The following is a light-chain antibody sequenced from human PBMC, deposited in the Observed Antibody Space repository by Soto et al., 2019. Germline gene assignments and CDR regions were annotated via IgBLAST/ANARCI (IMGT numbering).Light chain of an antibody. J-gene: IGKJ1*01. V-gene: IGKV3-15*01. CDR3: LQYNNWPPWT. CDR2: AAS. CDR1: QSVSSK. Sequence: EIVMTQPPATLSVSPGERATLSCRASQSVSSKLAWYQQKPGQAPRLLIYAASTRSTGIPARFSGSGSGTEFTLTISSLQSEDFAVYYCLQYNNWPPWTFGQGTKVEIK.